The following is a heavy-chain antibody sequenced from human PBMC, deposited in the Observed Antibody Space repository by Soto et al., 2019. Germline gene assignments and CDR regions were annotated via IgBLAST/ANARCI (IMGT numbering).Heavy chain of an antibody. CDR2: IFYSGII. V-gene: IGHV4-39*01. CDR1: GGSLSSSTYN. J-gene: IGHJ4*02. Sequence: QLQLQESGPGLVKPSETLSLTCTVSGGSLSSSTYNWGWIRQPPGKGLEWFGGIFYSGIIYYNPSLKSRVSISVDTSKNQFSLRLTSVTAADTAVYFCAMEGYICGQRGHFDYWGQGILVTVSS. D-gene: IGHD5-12*01. CDR3: AMEGYICGQRGHFDY.